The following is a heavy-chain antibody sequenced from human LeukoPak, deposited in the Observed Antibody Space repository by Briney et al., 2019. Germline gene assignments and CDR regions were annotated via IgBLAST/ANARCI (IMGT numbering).Heavy chain of an antibody. J-gene: IGHJ4*02. CDR2: ISGSDGRT. V-gene: IGHV3-23*01. Sequence: QRGGSLRLSCAASGFTFSSYAMTWVRQAPDKGLERVSAISGSDGRTHYADSVKGRFTISRDDSQNTLYLQMNSLSAEDTAVYYCPKVETSGGANCYALDYWGQGTLVSVSS. CDR1: GFTFSSYA. CDR3: PKVETSGGANCYALDY. D-gene: IGHD2-2*01.